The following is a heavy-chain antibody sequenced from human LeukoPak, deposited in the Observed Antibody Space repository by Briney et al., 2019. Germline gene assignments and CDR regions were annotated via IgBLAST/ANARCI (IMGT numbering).Heavy chain of an antibody. CDR3: ARASKPWLQLT. CDR2: IKEDGSEK. CDR1: GFTFSNYW. Sequence: GGSLRLSCAASGFTFSNYWMIWVRQAQGKGLEWGGKIKEDGSEKRYADSVRGRFTISRDNAQTSIYLQMNSLRAEDTAVYYCARASKPWLQLTWGQGTLVTVSS. J-gene: IGHJ5*02. D-gene: IGHD5-24*01. V-gene: IGHV3-7*05.